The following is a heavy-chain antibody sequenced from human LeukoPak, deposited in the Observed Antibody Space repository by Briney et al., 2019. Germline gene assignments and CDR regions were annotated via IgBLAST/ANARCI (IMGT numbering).Heavy chain of an antibody. Sequence: PGGSLRLSCAASGITFSSYSMNWVRQAPGKGLEWVSSISSSSSYIYYADSVKGRFTISRDNAKNSLYLQMNSLRAEDTAVYYCARDLITGYSSGWYEGNYYYYCGMDVWGQGTTVTVSS. CDR1: GITFSSYS. CDR2: ISSSSSYI. V-gene: IGHV3-21*01. J-gene: IGHJ6*02. CDR3: ARDLITGYSSGWYEGNYYYYCGMDV. D-gene: IGHD6-19*01.